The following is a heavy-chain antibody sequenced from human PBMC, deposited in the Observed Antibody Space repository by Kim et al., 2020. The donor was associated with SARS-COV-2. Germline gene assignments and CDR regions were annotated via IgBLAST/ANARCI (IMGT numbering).Heavy chain of an antibody. J-gene: IGHJ4*02. V-gene: IGHV3-21*01. D-gene: IGHD3-10*01. Sequence: GGSLRLSCAASGFTFSSYSMNWVRQAPGKGLEWVASISSSGSYIYYADSVKGRFTISRDNAKNSLYMQMNSLRAEDTAVYYCARRPHYYGSGRPYYFDYWGQGTLVTASS. CDR1: GFTFSSYS. CDR2: ISSSGSYI. CDR3: ARRPHYYGSGRPYYFDY.